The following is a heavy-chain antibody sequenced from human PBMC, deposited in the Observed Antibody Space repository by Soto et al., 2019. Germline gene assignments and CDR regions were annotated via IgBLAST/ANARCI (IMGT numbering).Heavy chain of an antibody. CDR3: AKNSAATIRVGSDY. Sequence: EVQLLESGGGLVQPGGSLRLSCAASGFTFSSYAMSWVRQAPGKGLEWVSDISGRGGSTYYADSVKGRFTISGDNSKNTLNLQMNSLRAKDTAVYYCAKNSAATIRVGSDYWGQGTLVTVSS. D-gene: IGHD5-12*01. CDR1: GFTFSSYA. CDR2: ISGRGGST. J-gene: IGHJ4*02. V-gene: IGHV3-23*01.